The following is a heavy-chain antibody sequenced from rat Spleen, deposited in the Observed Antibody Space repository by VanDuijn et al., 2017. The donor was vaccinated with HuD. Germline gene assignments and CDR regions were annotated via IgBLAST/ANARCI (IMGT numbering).Heavy chain of an antibody. Sequence: EVQLVESGGDLVQPGRSLKLSCAASGLTFDYYYMAWVRQAPTEGLQWVASISNSGVNTYYRDSVKGRFTISRDNAKSTLYLQMDSLRSEDTATYFCTRGGITFDYWGQGVMVTVSS. CDR1: GLTFDYYY. V-gene: IGHV5-25*01. J-gene: IGHJ2*01. CDR3: TRGGITFDY. CDR2: ISNSGVNT. D-gene: IGHD1-4*01.